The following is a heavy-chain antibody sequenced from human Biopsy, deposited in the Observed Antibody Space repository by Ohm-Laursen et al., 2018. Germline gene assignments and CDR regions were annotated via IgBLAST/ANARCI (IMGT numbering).Heavy chain of an antibody. CDR2: VTTTSSYI. V-gene: IGHV3-21*01. Sequence: GSLRLSCTASGFDFSNYSMSWVRQAPGKGLEWVSSVTTTSSYIYYADSVKGRFTTSRDNAKNSLYLQMNSLRAEDTAVYYCAREGRDYWGQGTLVTVSS. CDR3: AREGRDY. J-gene: IGHJ4*02. CDR1: GFDFSNYS.